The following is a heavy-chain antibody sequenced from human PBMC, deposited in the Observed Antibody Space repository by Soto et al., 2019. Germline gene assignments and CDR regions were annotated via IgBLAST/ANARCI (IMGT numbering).Heavy chain of an antibody. V-gene: IGHV3-7*01. D-gene: IGHD3-16*01. Sequence: GGSLRLSCEVSGFTFSRYRMTWVRQAPGKGLEWLANIRQDGLEKHYEDSVKGRFTISRDNAKNSLYLEMSSLRVEDTAVYYCARGFASPGGYYFDYWGLGTPVTVAS. CDR2: IRQDGLEK. CDR1: GFTFSRYR. J-gene: IGHJ4*02. CDR3: ARGFASPGGYYFDY.